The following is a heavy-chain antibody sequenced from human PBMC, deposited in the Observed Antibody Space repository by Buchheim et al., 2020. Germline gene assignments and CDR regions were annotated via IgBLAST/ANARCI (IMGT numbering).Heavy chain of an antibody. CDR1: GHTLNDFG. J-gene: IGHJ6*02. Sequence: QVYLEQSGGEVKKPGGSAKVSCKASGHTLNDFGIIWLRQAPGRGLEWVGWINPWNGDTRYLQSLQGRVTVTADKSTNTAYVELRNLRSDDSAVYYCARWSLLNMLPGYKMDLWGQGTT. D-gene: IGHD5-18*01. CDR3: ARWSLLNMLPGYKMDL. CDR2: INPWNGDT. V-gene: IGHV1-18*01.